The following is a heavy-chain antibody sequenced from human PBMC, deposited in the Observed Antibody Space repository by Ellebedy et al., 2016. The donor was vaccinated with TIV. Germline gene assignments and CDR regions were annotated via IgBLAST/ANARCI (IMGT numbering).Heavy chain of an antibody. D-gene: IGHD2-2*01. J-gene: IGHJ6*02. CDR2: TYPDGSDT. CDR3: VRGVTPGHCRQTRCFASGLDV. V-gene: IGHV5-51*01. CDR1: GYTFVDYY. Sequence: PGGSLRLSCKGSGYTFVDYYIGRVRQTPGKGLEWVGITYPDGSDTRYSPSFQGQVTISADKSTDTAYLQWSGLKASDTAIYYCVRGVTPGHCRQTRCFASGLDVWGQGTTVTVSS.